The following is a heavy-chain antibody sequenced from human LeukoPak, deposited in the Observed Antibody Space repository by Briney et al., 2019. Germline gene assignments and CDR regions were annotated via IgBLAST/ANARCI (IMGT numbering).Heavy chain of an antibody. CDR1: GGSISSSSYY. D-gene: IGHD1-26*01. Sequence: PSETLSLTCTVSGGSISSSSYYWGWIRQPPGKGLEWIGSIYYSGNTYNNPSLKSRVTISVDTSKNQFSLRLSSVTAADTAVYYCARHSRVGGQLDCWGQGTLVTVSS. J-gene: IGHJ4*02. CDR2: IYYSGNT. CDR3: ARHSRVGGQLDC. V-gene: IGHV4-39*01.